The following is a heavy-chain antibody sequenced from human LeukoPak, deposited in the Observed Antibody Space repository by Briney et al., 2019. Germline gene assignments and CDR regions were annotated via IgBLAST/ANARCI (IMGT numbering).Heavy chain of an antibody. CDR3: ARDAFRARYFDL. CDR2: VKYDGREK. V-gene: IGHV3-7*01. J-gene: IGHJ2*01. Sequence: GGSLRLSCVASEFTFTSYWMSWVRQAPGKGLEWVAHVKYDGREKHYVDSVKGRFTISRDNAKNSVYLQMNSLRVEDTAVYFCARDAFRARYFDLWGRGTLVTVSS. CDR1: EFTFTSYW. D-gene: IGHD3-10*01.